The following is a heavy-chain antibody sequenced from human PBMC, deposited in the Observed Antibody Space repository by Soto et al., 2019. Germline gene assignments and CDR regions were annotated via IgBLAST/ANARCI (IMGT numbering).Heavy chain of an antibody. CDR1: GFSLSSYG. CDR2: MSRSGGST. J-gene: IGHJ4*02. Sequence: PGGSLRLSCAASGFSLSSYGMSWVRQAPGKGLEWVSGMSRSGGSTYYADSVKGRFTISRDNSKNTLYVQMNSLRAEDTAVYYCAKGRTTDLDYWGQGTLVTVSS. D-gene: IGHD4-4*01. V-gene: IGHV3-23*01. CDR3: AKGRTTDLDY.